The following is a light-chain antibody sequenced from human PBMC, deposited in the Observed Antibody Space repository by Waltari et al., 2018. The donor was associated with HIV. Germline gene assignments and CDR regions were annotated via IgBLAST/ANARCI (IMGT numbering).Light chain of an antibody. CDR2: NDV. CDR1: NVGTKD. Sequence: SYELTQPLSVSVALGQTARITCGGNNVGTKDEHWYQQKSGQAPLLVIYNDVNRPSGIPERFSASKSRNTATLTISGAQAGDEADYYCQVWHYSVFFGGGTKLTVL. J-gene: IGLJ2*01. CDR3: QVWHYSVF. V-gene: IGLV3-9*01.